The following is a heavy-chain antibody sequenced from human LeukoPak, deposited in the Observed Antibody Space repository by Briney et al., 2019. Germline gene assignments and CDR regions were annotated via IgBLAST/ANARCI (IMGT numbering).Heavy chain of an antibody. CDR2: ISGSGGST. D-gene: IGHD5-12*01. J-gene: IGHJ4*02. Sequence: GGSLRLSCAASGFTFSSYAMSWVRQAPGKGLGWVSAISGSGGSTYYADSVEGRFTISRDNSKNTLYLQMNSLRAEDTAVYYCAKDLRGYDFDYWGQGTLVTVSS. V-gene: IGHV3-23*01. CDR3: AKDLRGYDFDY. CDR1: GFTFSSYA.